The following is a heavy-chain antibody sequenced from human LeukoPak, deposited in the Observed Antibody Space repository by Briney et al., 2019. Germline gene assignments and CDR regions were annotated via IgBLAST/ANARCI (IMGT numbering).Heavy chain of an antibody. CDR2: ITSNGGNI. V-gene: IGHV3-64*01. J-gene: IGHJ6*03. CDR1: GFTFSDYT. Sequence: PGGSLRLSCAASGFTFSDYTMRWVRRAPGKRLEYVSAITSNGGNIHYANSVKGRFTISRDNSKNSLYLQMGGLRTEDMAVYHCARVKAGATISDFYYYYMDVWGKGTTVTVSS. D-gene: IGHD1-26*01. CDR3: ARVKAGATISDFYYYYMDV.